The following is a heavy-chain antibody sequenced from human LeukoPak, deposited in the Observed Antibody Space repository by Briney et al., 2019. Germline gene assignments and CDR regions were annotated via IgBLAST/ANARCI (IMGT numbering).Heavy chain of an antibody. V-gene: IGHV4-59*01. D-gene: IGHD6-13*01. CDR1: GDSISSYY. CDR3: ARVKAAGKYYLDS. Sequence: SETLSLTCTVSGDSISSYYWSWIRQPPGKGLGWIGYIYYSGSTNYNPSLKSRVTMSLDTSKNQVSLKLTSVTAADTAMYYCARVKAAGKYYLDSWGQGTRLTVSS. CDR2: IYYSGST. J-gene: IGHJ4*02.